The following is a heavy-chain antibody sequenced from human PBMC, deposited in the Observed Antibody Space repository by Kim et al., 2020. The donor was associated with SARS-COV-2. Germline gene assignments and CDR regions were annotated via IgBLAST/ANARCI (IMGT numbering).Heavy chain of an antibody. J-gene: IGHJ2*01. D-gene: IGHD6-19*01. Sequence: GGSLRLSCAASGFPFNTYWMHWVRQAPGKGLVWVSSINLDGRSTRYADSVKGRFTISRDSAKSTLYLQMNGLRVEDTAVYYCTRGGGWYPNWYFDLWGRGALVTVSS. CDR1: GFPFNTYW. V-gene: IGHV3-74*01. CDR3: TRGGGWYPNWYFDL. CDR2: INLDGRST.